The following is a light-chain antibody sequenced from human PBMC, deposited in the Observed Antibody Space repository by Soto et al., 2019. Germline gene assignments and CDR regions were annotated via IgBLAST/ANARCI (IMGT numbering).Light chain of an antibody. J-gene: IGKJ5*01. CDR1: QSVSSN. Sequence: EVVLPPSPVTLSLSPGERATLSCRASQSVSSNLAWYQQKPGQAPRLLIYGASTRATGIPARFSGSGSGTEFTLTISSLQSEDFAVYYCQQYNNFITFGQGTRLEIK. CDR3: QQYNNFIT. V-gene: IGKV3-15*01. CDR2: GAS.